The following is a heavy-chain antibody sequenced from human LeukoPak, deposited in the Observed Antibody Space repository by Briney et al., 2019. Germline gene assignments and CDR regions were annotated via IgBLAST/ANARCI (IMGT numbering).Heavy chain of an antibody. CDR3: ARDFSF. J-gene: IGHJ4*02. Sequence: GGSLRLSCAASGFTFSRYNMNWVRQAPGKGLEWVSYISSSSSTIYYADSVRGRLTISRDNAKNSLYLQMNSLRAEDTAVYYCARDFSFWGQGTLVTVSS. CDR1: GFTFSRYN. CDR2: ISSSSSTI. V-gene: IGHV3-48*04.